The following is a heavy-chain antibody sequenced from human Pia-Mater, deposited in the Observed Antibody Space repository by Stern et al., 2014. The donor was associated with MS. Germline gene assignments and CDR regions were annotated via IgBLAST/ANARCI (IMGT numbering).Heavy chain of an antibody. CDR2: VYYSGIT. CDR1: GGSITNRDY. Sequence: QVQLQESGPGLVKPSETLSLTCSVSGGSITNRDYWGWIRQSPGKGLEWIGSVYYSGITYSRPSLKSRATISIATSKNHFSLTLNSVTATDTAVYFCARGVTAVTNYVPNWCFDLWGRGTLVTISS. J-gene: IGHJ2*01. V-gene: IGHV4-39*02. D-gene: IGHD4-11*01. CDR3: ARGVTAVTNYVPNWCFDL.